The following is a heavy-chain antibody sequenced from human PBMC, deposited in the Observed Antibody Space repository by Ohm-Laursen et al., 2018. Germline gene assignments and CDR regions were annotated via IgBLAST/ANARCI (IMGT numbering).Heavy chain of an antibody. CDR2: ISWNSGDI. Sequence: SLRLSCAASGFTFDDYAMHWVRQVPGKGLEWVSGISWNSGDIGYADSVKGRFTISRDNANNSLDLQMNSLRAEDTAVYYCVKNSDYWGQGTLVTVSS. CDR3: VKNSDY. J-gene: IGHJ4*02. CDR1: GFTFDDYA. V-gene: IGHV3-9*01.